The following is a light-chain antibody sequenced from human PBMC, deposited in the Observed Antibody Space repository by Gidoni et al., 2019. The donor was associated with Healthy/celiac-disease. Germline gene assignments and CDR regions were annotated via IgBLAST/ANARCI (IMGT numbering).Light chain of an antibody. Sequence: EIVLTQSPATLSLSPGDRATLSCRASQSVSSYLDWSQQKPGQAPRLLIYDASNRATGIPARFSGSGSGTDFTLTISSLEPGDFAVYYCQQRSNWPPGYTFGQGTKLEIK. V-gene: IGKV3-11*01. CDR1: QSVSSY. CDR2: DAS. J-gene: IGKJ2*01. CDR3: QQRSNWPPGYT.